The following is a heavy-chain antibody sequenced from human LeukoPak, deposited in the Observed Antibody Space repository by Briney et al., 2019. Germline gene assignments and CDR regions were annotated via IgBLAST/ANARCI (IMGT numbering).Heavy chain of an antibody. J-gene: IGHJ4*02. CDR2: IYHSGST. D-gene: IGHD2-2*01. CDR3: ASITRDYALDY. Sequence: PSETLSLTCTVSGGSISGYHWSWIRQPPGKGLEWIGYIYHSGSTYYNPSLKSRVTISVDRSKNQFSLKLSSVTAADTAVYYCASITRDYALDYWGQGTLVTVSS. CDR1: GGSISGYH. V-gene: IGHV4-30-2*01.